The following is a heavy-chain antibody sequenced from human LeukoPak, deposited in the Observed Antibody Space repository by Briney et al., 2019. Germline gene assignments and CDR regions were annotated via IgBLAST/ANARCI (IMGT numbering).Heavy chain of an antibody. CDR1: GGSISSSSYY. CDR2: IYYSGST. V-gene: IGHV4-39*01. D-gene: IGHD6-19*01. Sequence: SETLSLTCTVSGGSISSSSYYWGWIRQPPGKGLEWIGSIYYSGSTYYNPSLKSRVTISVDTSKNQFSLKLSSVTAADTAVSYCARGYRGIAVAGTTVNDAFDIWGQGTMVTVSS. CDR3: ARGYRGIAVAGTTVNDAFDI. J-gene: IGHJ3*02.